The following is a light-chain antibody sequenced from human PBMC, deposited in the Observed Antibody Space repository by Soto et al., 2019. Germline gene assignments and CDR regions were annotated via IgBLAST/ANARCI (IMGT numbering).Light chain of an antibody. J-gene: IGKJ2*01. Sequence: VLTQSPGTLSLSPGERATLSCRASQSIRSTHLAWYQQKPGQSPRLLIYLSSTMATGIPDRFSGSGSGTDFTLSISRLEPEDFAVYYCQQYDSSPYTFGQGTKLEIK. CDR2: LSS. CDR3: QQYDSSPYT. CDR1: QSIRSTH. V-gene: IGKV3-20*01.